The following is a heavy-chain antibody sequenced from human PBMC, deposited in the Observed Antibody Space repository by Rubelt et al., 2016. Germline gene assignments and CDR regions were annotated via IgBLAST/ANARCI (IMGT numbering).Heavy chain of an antibody. CDR1: GGSISSSSYY. D-gene: IGHD2-2*01. J-gene: IGHJ5*02. CDR2: IYYSGST. V-gene: IGHV4-39*01. Sequence: QLQLQESGPGLVKPSETLSLTCTVSGGSISSSSYYLGWIRQPPGKGLEWLGRIYYSGSTYYNPSLTCRVTISVETSKNKLSLRLSSVTAADTAVYYCANIVVVPAAMPGPWGQGTLVTVSA. CDR3: ANIVVVPAAMPGP.